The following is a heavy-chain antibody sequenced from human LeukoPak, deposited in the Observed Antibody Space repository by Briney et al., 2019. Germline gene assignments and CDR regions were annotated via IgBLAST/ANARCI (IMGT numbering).Heavy chain of an antibody. CDR1: GGTFSSYA. V-gene: IGHV1-69*13. Sequence: SAKVSCKASGGTFSSYAISWVRQAPGQGLEWMGGIIPIFGTANYAQKFQGRVTITADESTSTAYMELSSLRSEDTAVYYCASGGSGYYYYYGMDVWGQGTTVTVSS. D-gene: IGHD6-19*01. CDR3: ASGGSGYYYYYGMDV. CDR2: IIPIFGTA. J-gene: IGHJ6*02.